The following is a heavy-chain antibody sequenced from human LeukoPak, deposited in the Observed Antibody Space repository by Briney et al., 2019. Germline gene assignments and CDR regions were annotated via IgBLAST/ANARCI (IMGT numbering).Heavy chain of an antibody. CDR2: ISSSSSYI. Sequence: PGGSLRLSCAASGFTFSSYSMNWVRQAPGKGLEWVSSISSSSSYIYYADSVKGRFTISRDNAKNSLYLQMNSLRAEDTAVYYCAREGGIAAAAPLNYDYWGQGTLVTVSS. CDR3: AREGGIAAAAPLNYDY. V-gene: IGHV3-21*01. D-gene: IGHD6-13*01. J-gene: IGHJ4*02. CDR1: GFTFSSYS.